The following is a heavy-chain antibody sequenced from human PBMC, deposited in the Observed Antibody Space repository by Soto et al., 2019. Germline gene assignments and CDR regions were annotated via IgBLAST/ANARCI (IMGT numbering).Heavy chain of an antibody. D-gene: IGHD1-26*01. CDR1: GYTFSSSG. CDR3: ARERGSTGSPTPPSFAP. V-gene: IGHV1-18*03. J-gene: IGHJ5*02. Sequence: ASEKVSCKASGYTFSSSGISWVRQAPGQGLEWMGWISAYNGNTNYAQKLQGRFTISRDNSKNTLYLQMGSLRAEDMAVYYCARERGSTGSPTPPSFAPWGQGTLVTVSS. CDR2: ISAYNGNT.